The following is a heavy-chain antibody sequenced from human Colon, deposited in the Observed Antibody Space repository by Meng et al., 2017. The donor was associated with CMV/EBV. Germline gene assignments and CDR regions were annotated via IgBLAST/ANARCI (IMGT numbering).Heavy chain of an antibody. CDR1: GGSITSTHW. V-gene: IGHV4-4*02. Sequence: VSGGSITSTHWWNWVRQSPVKGLEWIGEISHSGNTNYNPSLKSRLIMSVDKTKNQLSLRLSSVTAADTAIYYCARDGYSSGYYFDYWGPGTLVTVSS. CDR2: ISHSGNT. CDR3: ARDGYSSGYYFDY. J-gene: IGHJ4*02. D-gene: IGHD3-22*01.